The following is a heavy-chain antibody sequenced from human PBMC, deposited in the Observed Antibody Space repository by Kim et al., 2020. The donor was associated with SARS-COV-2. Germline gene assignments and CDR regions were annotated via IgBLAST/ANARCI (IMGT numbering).Heavy chain of an antibody. CDR3: ARDLGISGTDFHYFYGLDV. CDR1: GASINTFY. CDR2: VFQSGRT. Sequence: TLSLTCSVSGASINTFYWSWLRQAPGKGLEWIGYVFQSGRTKYNPSLKSRVTISLDTTKNQVSLKLKSVTAADTAIYFCARDLGISGTDFHYFYGLDVW. J-gene: IGHJ6*01. D-gene: IGHD1-26*01. V-gene: IGHV4-59*13.